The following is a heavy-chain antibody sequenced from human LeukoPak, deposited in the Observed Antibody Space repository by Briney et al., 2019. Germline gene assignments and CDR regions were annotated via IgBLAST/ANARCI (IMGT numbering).Heavy chain of an antibody. CDR2: ITHSGST. Sequence: SETLSLTCAVYGGSFSGYYWSWIRQPPGKGLEWIGEITHSGSTNCDPSLKSRVTISVDTSENQFSLKLSSVTAADTAVYYCARGRARSTTRGYYFDYWGQGTLVTVSS. J-gene: IGHJ4*02. V-gene: IGHV4-34*01. CDR3: ARGRARSTTRGYYFDY. D-gene: IGHD2-2*01. CDR1: GGSFSGYY.